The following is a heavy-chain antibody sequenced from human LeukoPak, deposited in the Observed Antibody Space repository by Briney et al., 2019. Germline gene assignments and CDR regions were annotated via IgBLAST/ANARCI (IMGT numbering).Heavy chain of an antibody. D-gene: IGHD6-6*01. CDR1: GFTFSNYE. J-gene: IGHJ3*02. CDR2: IGIAGNT. CDR3: AREGSLSSSDAFDI. V-gene: IGHV3-13*01. Sequence: GGSLRLSCAASGFTFSNYEMHWVRLVLGKGLEWVSAIGIAGNTFYAGSVKGRFTISRENAKNSFHLQMNSLGAEDTAVYYCAREGSLSSSDAFDIWGQGTMVTVSS.